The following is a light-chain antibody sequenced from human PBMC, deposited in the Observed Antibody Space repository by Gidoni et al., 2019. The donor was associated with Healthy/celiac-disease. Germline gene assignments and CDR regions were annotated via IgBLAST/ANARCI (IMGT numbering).Light chain of an antibody. V-gene: IGLV1-40*01. Sequence: QSVLTQPPSVTGPPGQRVTLSCTGSSSNSGAGYDVHWYQQLPGTAPKLLIYGNSNRPSGVPDRFSGSKSGTSASLAITGLQAEDEADYYCQSYDSSLSGYVFGTGTKVTVL. CDR2: GNS. J-gene: IGLJ1*01. CDR1: SSNSGAGYD. CDR3: QSYDSSLSGYV.